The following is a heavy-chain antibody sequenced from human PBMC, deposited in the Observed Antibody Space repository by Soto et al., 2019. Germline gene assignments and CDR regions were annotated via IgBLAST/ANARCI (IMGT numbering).Heavy chain of an antibody. CDR3: ARQPLKYGDYFFDD. CDR2: IYYSGST. V-gene: IGHV4-59*08. CDR1: GGSISSYY. D-gene: IGHD4-17*01. J-gene: IGHJ4*02. Sequence: SETLSLTCTVSGGSISSYYWSWIRQPPGKGLEWIGYIYYSGSTNYNPSLTSRVTISVDTSKNQFSLKLSSVTAADTAVYYCARQPLKYGDYFFDDWGQGTLVTVSS.